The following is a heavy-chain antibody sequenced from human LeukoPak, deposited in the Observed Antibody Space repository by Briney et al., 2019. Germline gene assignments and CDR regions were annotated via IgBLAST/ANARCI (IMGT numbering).Heavy chain of an antibody. CDR1: GYTFTAYY. CDR2: INPNSGGT. CDR3: TRDHCTSINCYEYNYYGMDV. D-gene: IGHD2-2*01. Sequence: ASLKVSGKASGYTFTAYYIHWVRRAPGQGLEWMGWINPNSGGTESAQKFQGRVTMTRDTSISTAYMELSRLRSDDTAVYYCTRDHCTSINCYEYNYYGMDVWGQGTTVTVSS. V-gene: IGHV1-2*02. J-gene: IGHJ6*02.